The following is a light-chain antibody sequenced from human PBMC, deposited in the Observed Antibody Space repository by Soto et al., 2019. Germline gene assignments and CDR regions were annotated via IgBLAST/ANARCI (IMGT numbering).Light chain of an antibody. J-gene: IGKJ3*01. CDR2: NAA. Sequence: ETVMTQSPATLSLSAGERVTLSCRASQTVSKSFLAWYQQKPGQAPRLLMYNAASRAGGIPDRFRGSGSGTDFTLTISRLEPEDFAVYYCQQYGSSPFTFGPGTKVEIK. V-gene: IGKV3-20*01. CDR1: QTVSKSF. CDR3: QQYGSSPFT.